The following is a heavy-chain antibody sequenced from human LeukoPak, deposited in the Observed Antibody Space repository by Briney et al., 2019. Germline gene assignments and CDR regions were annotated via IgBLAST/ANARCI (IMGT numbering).Heavy chain of an antibody. V-gene: IGHV3-53*01. J-gene: IGHJ3*02. Sequence: PGGSLRLSCAASGFTVSTNYMSWVRQAPGKGLEWVSVIYTGGSTYFADSVKGRFTFSRDNSKNTLYLQMNSLRAEDTAVYYCARPRYSGSYGGAFDIWGQGTMVTVSP. CDR3: ARPRYSGSYGGAFDI. CDR2: IYTGGST. D-gene: IGHD1-26*01. CDR1: GFTVSTNY.